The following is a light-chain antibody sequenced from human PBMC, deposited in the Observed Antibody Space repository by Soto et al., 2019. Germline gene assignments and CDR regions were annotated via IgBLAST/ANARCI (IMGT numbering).Light chain of an antibody. CDR2: SAS. J-gene: IGKJ4*01. CDR3: QEYNGNSGLT. V-gene: IGKV1-5*03. Sequence: DIQMTQSPSTLSASVGDRVTITCRASQNIRSRLAWYQQKPGKAPELLIYSASGLESGVPSRFSGSGFGTEFTLTISSLQPDDFATYYCQEYNGNSGLTFGGGTKLEIK. CDR1: QNIRSR.